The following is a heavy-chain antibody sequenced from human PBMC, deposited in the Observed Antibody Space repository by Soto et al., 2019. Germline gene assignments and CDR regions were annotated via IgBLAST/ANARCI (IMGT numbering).Heavy chain of an antibody. V-gene: IGHV3-23*01. CDR3: AKVTKRAAAGRYEYYKYGMDA. J-gene: IGHJ6*02. CDR2: ISGSGGSS. D-gene: IGHD6-13*01. CDR1: GFAFSTYA. Sequence: PGGSLRLSCAAAGFAFSTYAMTWVRQAPGKGLEWVSVISGSGGSSYYAASVKGRFTISRDNSKNTLFLQMNGLRAEDTAVYYCAKVTKRAAAGRYEYYKYGMDAWGQGTTVTVSS.